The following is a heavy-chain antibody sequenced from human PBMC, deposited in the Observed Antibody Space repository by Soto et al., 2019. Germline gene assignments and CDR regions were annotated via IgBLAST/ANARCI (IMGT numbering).Heavy chain of an antibody. CDR2: INHSGST. D-gene: IGHD3-22*01. CDR1: GGSFSGYC. CDR3: ARYYDSSGSEHGDFDY. V-gene: IGHV4-34*01. Sequence: SETLSLTCAVYGGSFSGYCWSWIRQPPGKGLEWIGEINHSGSTNYNPSLKSRVTISVDTSKNQFSLKLSSVTAADTAVYYCARYYDSSGSEHGDFDYWGQGTLVTVSS. J-gene: IGHJ4*02.